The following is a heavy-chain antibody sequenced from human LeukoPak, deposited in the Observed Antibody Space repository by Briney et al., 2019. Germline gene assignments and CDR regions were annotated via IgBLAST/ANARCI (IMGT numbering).Heavy chain of an antibody. V-gene: IGHV4-61*01. CDR1: GDSVSSGSSY. D-gene: IGHD6-19*01. J-gene: IGHJ4*02. CDR3: ARGSGWYFVY. CDR2: IYHSGST. Sequence: PSETLSLTCTVTGDSVSSGSSYWSWIRQPPGKGLEWIGYIYHSGSTNYNPSLKNRVTISLDTSKNQFSLKVSSVTAADTAVYYCARGSGWYFVYWGQGTLVTVSS.